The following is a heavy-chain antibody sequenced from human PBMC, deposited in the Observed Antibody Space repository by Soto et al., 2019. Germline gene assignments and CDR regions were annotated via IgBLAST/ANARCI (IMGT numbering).Heavy chain of an antibody. CDR2: ISHSGTST. D-gene: IGHD2-2*02. CDR1: GFTFSDYY. CDR3: ARDRRPRQYLGMAV. J-gene: IGHJ6*02. Sequence: QKHLEATGGDWVKPGESLRLSCAASGFTFSDYYMSWFSQSPGKGPEWISYISHSGTSTYYADSVNGRFTISRDNAKSALYRQMNNLRVEDTAVYYCARDRRPRQYLGMAVWGQGNTVTVSS. V-gene: IGHV3-11*01.